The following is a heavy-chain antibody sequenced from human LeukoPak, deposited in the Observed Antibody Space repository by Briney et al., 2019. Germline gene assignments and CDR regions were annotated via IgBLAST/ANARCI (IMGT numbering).Heavy chain of an antibody. V-gene: IGHV1-8*01. Sequence: ASVKVSCKASGYTFISYDIYWVRQGTGQGPEWMGWMNPNSGNTGSAQKFQGRVTMTRNTSMSSAYMELSSLRPEDTAVYYCARGSLSRWTTRSYFDYWGQGTLVTVSS. J-gene: IGHJ4*02. D-gene: IGHD2-15*01. CDR1: GYTFISYD. CDR3: ARGSLSRWTTRSYFDY. CDR2: MNPNSGNT.